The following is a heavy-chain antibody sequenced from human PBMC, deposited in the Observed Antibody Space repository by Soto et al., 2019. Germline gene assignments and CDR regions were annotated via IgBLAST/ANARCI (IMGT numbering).Heavy chain of an antibody. V-gene: IGHV3-21*01. J-gene: IGHJ6*02. Sequence: PGGSLRLSCAASGFTFSSYSMNWVRKAPGKALEWVSSISSSSSYIYYADSVKGRFTIYRDNAKNALYLQMNSLRAENTAVYYCARDGGSGGKYFDGMEVWGQGTTVTVSS. CDR2: ISSSSSYI. CDR1: GFTFSSYS. D-gene: IGHD2-15*01. CDR3: ARDGGSGGKYFDGMEV.